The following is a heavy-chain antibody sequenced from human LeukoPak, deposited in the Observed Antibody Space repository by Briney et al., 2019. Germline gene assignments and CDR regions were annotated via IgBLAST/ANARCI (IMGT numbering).Heavy chain of an antibody. D-gene: IGHD3-10*01. J-gene: IGHJ4*02. Sequence: SETLSLTCAVYGGSFSGYYWSWLRQPPGKGLEWIGEINHSGSTNYNPSLKSRVTISVDTSKNQFSLKLSSVTAADTAVYYCARLLNYYGSGSYYRAFDYWGQGTLVTVSS. V-gene: IGHV4-34*01. CDR2: INHSGST. CDR3: ARLLNYYGSGSYYRAFDY. CDR1: GGSFSGYY.